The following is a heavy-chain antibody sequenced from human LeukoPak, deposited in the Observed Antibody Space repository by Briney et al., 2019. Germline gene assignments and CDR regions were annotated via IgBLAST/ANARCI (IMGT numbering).Heavy chain of an antibody. V-gene: IGHV3-11*01. D-gene: IGHD6-19*01. Sequence: GGSLSLSCAASGFTFSDYYMSWIRQAPGKGLEWVSYITSGSTIYYADSVKGRFTISRDNAKNSLYLQMNSLRAEDTAVYYCARDKRTALAGRLSYYFDYWGQGTLVTVSS. CDR1: GFTFSDYY. J-gene: IGHJ4*02. CDR2: ITSGSTI. CDR3: ARDKRTALAGRLSYYFDY.